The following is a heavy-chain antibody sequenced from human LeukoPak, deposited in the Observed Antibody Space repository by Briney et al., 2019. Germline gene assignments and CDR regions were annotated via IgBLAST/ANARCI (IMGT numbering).Heavy chain of an antibody. CDR3: ARPHSGSRPNVPFDY. CDR2: INPNSGGT. Sequence: ASVKVSCKASGYTFTGYYMHWVRQAPGQGLEWMGWINPNSGGTNYAQKFQGRVTMTRDTSISTAYMELSRLRSDDTAVYYCARPHSGSRPNVPFDYWGQGTLVTVSS. CDR1: GYTFTGYY. V-gene: IGHV1-2*02. J-gene: IGHJ4*02. D-gene: IGHD6-13*01.